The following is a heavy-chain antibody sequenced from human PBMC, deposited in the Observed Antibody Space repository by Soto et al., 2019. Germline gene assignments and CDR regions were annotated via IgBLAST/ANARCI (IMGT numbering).Heavy chain of an antibody. Sequence: GGSLRLSCAASGFTFSSYAMSWVRQVPGKGLEWVSGISSSGGSSYYADSVKGRFTLSRDNSKNTLYLQMNSLRAEDTAVYYCARDNDYGDQRADYWGQGTLVTVSS. D-gene: IGHD4-17*01. CDR1: GFTFSSYA. J-gene: IGHJ4*02. V-gene: IGHV3-23*01. CDR2: ISSSGGSS. CDR3: ARDNDYGDQRADY.